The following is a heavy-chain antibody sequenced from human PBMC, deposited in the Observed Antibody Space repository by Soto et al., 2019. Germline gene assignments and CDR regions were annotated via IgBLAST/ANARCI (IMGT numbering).Heavy chain of an antibody. Sequence: PGGSLRLSCVASGFTFSGFWMHWVRQSPGKGLEWVARTDSDGSSTGYGDSVQGRFTISRDNAKNTLYLEMSSLRGEDTAVYYCARGKGTLITGRPDHYYGLDVWGQGTTVTVSS. V-gene: IGHV3-74*01. CDR1: GFTFSGFW. J-gene: IGHJ6*02. CDR3: ARGKGTLITGRPDHYYGLDV. D-gene: IGHD6-6*01. CDR2: TDSDGSST.